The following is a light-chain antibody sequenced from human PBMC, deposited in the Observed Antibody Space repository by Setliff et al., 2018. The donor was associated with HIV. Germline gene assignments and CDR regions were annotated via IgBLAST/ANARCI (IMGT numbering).Light chain of an antibody. CDR1: SNDVGNYNL. V-gene: IGLV2-23*02. J-gene: IGLJ1*01. CDR2: EVN. Sequence: QSALAQPASVSASPGQPITISCTGTSNDVGNYNLVSWYQQHPGKAPKLIIYEVNNRPSGVPFRFSGSKSGNTASLTISGLQAEDEADYYCCSHAGLTSYVFGSGTKVTVL. CDR3: CSHAGLTSYV.